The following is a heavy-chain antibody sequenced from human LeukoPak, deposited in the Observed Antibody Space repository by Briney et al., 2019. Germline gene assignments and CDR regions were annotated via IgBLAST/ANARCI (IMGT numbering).Heavy chain of an antibody. Sequence: PGGSLRLSCAASGFTFSSYSMNWVRQAPGKGLEWVSSISRSSSYIYYADSVKDRFTISRDNAKNSLYLQMNSLRAEDTAVYYCARVPHTYYDFWSGYPHAFDIWGQGTMVTVSS. CDR1: GFTFSSYS. D-gene: IGHD3-3*01. J-gene: IGHJ3*02. V-gene: IGHV3-21*01. CDR2: ISRSSSYI. CDR3: ARVPHTYYDFWSGYPHAFDI.